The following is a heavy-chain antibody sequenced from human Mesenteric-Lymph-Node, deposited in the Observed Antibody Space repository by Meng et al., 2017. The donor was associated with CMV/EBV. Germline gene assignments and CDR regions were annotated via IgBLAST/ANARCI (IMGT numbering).Heavy chain of an antibody. CDR2: IRSKAYGGTT. Sequence: GESLKISCAASGFTFSNAWMSWVRQAPGKGLEWVGFIRSKAYGGTTEYAASVKGRFTISRDDSKSIAYLQMNSLKTEDTAVYYCTRGSLYCGGDCYPFSDDYWGQGTLVTVSS. CDR1: GFTFSNAW. CDR3: TRGSLYCGGDCYPFSDDY. V-gene: IGHV3-49*04. J-gene: IGHJ4*02. D-gene: IGHD2-21*01.